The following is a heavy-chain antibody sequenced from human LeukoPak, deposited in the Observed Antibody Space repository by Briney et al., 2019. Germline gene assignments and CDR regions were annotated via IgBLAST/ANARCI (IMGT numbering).Heavy chain of an antibody. CDR3: ARGVAGYGPYDY. CDR1: GGSFSGYY. V-gene: IGHV4-34*01. D-gene: IGHD5-12*01. CDR2: INHSGST. J-gene: IGHJ4*02. Sequence: SETLSLTCTVYGGSFSGYYWSWIRQPPGKGLEWIGEINHSGSTNYNPSLKSRVTISLDTPKNQFSLRLNSVTAADTAVYYCARGVAGYGPYDYWGQGTLVTVSS.